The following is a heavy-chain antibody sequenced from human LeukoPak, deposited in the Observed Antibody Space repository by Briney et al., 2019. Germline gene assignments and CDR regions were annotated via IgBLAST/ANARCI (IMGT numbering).Heavy chain of an antibody. J-gene: IGHJ4*02. V-gene: IGHV3-30*03. D-gene: IGHD5-18*01. CDR3: AISLTKWIQLWLTDY. CDR1: GFTFSSYG. CDR2: ISYDGSNK. Sequence: VGSLRLSCAASGFTFSSYGIHWVRQAPGKGLEWVAVISYDGSNKYYADSVKGRFTISRDNSKNTLYLQMNSLRAEDTAVYYCAISLTKWIQLWLTDYWGPGTLVTVSS.